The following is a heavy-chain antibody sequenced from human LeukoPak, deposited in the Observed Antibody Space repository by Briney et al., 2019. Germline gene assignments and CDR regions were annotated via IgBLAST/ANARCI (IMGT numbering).Heavy chain of an antibody. J-gene: IGHJ3*02. CDR2: ISFDGSNK. D-gene: IGHD1-26*01. V-gene: IGHV3-30*18. CDR3: AKSIVGATGDAFDI. Sequence: GRSLRLSCAASGFTFSNYGMHWVRQAPGKGLEWVAVISFDGSNKYYADSVKGRFTISRDNSKNTLYLQMNSLRAEDTAVYYCAKSIVGATGDAFDIWGQGTMVTVSS. CDR1: GFTFSNYG.